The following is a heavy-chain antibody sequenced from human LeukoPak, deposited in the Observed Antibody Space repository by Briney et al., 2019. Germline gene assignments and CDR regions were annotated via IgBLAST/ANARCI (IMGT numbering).Heavy chain of an antibody. CDR1: GGSISSGGYY. Sequence: KASQTLSLTCTVSGGSISSGGYYWSWIRQHPGKGLEWIGHIYYTGSTYYNLSLKSRVTISSETSKNQFSLKLSSVTAADTAVYYCARVVRGVIHWFDPWGQGTLVTVSS. CDR2: IYYTGST. V-gene: IGHV4-31*03. CDR3: ARVVRGVIHWFDP. J-gene: IGHJ5*02. D-gene: IGHD3-10*01.